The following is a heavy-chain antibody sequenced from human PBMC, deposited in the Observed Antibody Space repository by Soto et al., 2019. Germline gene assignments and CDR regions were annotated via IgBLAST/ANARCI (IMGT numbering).Heavy chain of an antibody. V-gene: IGHV3-21*01. CDR2: ISSSSSYI. J-gene: IGHJ4*02. CDR3: ASLVYYDSSFDY. Sequence: GGSLRLSCASSVFTFSIYSMNWVRQAPGKGLEWVSSISSSSSYIYYADSVKGRFTISRDNAKNSLYLQMNSLRAGDTAVYYCASLVYYDSSFDYWGQGTLVTVSS. D-gene: IGHD3-22*01. CDR1: VFTFSIYS.